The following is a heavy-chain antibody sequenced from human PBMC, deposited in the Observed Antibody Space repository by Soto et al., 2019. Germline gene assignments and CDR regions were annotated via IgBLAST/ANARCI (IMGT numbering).Heavy chain of an antibody. V-gene: IGHV1-46*01. CDR3: ARDHLDYYYGMDV. Sequence: GASVKVSCKASGYTLTSYYIHWVRQAPGQGLEWTGIINPSGGSTSYAQKFQGRVTMTRDTSTSTVYMELSSLRSEDTAVYYCARDHLDYYYGMDVWRQGTTVTVSS. CDR1: GYTLTSYY. J-gene: IGHJ6*02. CDR2: INPSGGST.